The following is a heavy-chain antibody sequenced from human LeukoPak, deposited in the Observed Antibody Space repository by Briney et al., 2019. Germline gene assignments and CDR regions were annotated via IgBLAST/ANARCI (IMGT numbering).Heavy chain of an antibody. Sequence: GASVKVSYKASGYTFTGYYMHWVRQAPGQGLEWMGRINPNSGGTNYAQKFQGRVTMTRDTSISTAYMELSRLRSDDTAVYYCAREVGPTIRAAAGTKIHAEYFQHWGQGTLVTVSS. CDR3: AREVGPTIRAAAGTKIHAEYFQH. J-gene: IGHJ1*01. V-gene: IGHV1-2*06. D-gene: IGHD6-13*01. CDR1: GYTFTGYY. CDR2: INPNSGGT.